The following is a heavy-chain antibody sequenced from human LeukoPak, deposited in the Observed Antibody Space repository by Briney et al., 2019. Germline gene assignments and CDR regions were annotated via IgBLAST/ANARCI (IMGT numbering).Heavy chain of an antibody. J-gene: IGHJ4*02. CDR1: GGSISSSSYY. D-gene: IGHD3-10*01. CDR2: IYYSGST. Sequence: SETLSLTCTVSGGSISSSSYYWGWIRQPPGKGLEWIGSIYYSGSTYYNPSLKSRVTISVDTSKNQFSLKLSSVTAADTAVYYCARSGGYYGSVKNFDYWGQGTLVTVSS. V-gene: IGHV4-39*01. CDR3: ARSGGYYGSVKNFDY.